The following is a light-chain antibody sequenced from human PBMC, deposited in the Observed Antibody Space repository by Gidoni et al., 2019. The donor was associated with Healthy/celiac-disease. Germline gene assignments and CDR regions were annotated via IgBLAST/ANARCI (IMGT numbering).Light chain of an antibody. CDR2: DAS. CDR1: QGLSSA. CDR3: QQINSYPCT. V-gene: IGKV1-13*02. J-gene: IGKJ3*01. Sequence: AIQLTQSPSSLSAAVGARVTITCRASQGLSSALAWYQHKPGKAPKLLIYDASSFEGGVPSTFRGSGSGTDFTLTISSLQPVDFATYYCQQINSYPCTFGPGTKVDIK.